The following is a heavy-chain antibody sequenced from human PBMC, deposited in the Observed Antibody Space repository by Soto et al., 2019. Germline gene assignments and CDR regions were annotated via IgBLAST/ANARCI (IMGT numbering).Heavy chain of an antibody. J-gene: IGHJ6*03. CDR1: GGTFSSYT. Sequence: QVQLVQSGAEVKKPGSSVKVSCKASGGTFSSYTISWVRQAPGQGLEWMGRIIPILGIANYAQKFQGRVTITADKSTSTAYMELSSLRSEDTAVYYCTRMVRGVGYYMDVWGKGTTVTVSS. V-gene: IGHV1-69*02. CDR2: IIPILGIA. D-gene: IGHD3-10*01. CDR3: TRMVRGVGYYMDV.